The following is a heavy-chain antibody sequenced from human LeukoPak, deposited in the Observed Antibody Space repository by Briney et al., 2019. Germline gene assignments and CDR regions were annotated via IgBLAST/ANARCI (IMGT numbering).Heavy chain of an antibody. J-gene: IGHJ6*02. CDR3: AKDPAVLGYCSSTSCYTDYYYGMDV. D-gene: IGHD2-2*02. CDR2: ISWNSGSI. CDR1: GFTFDDYA. Sequence: GGSLRLSCAASGFTFDDYAMHWVRQAPGKGLEWVSGISWNSGSIGYADSVKGRFTTSRDNAKNSLYLQMNSLRAEGTALYYCAKDPAVLGYCSSTSCYTDYYYGMDVWGQGTTVTVSS. V-gene: IGHV3-9*01.